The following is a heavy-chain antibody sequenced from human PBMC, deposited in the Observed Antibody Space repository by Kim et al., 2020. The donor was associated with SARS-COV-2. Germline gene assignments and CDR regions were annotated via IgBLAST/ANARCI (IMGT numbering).Heavy chain of an antibody. Sequence: GGSLRLSCSASGFSFSNHTMNWVRQAPGKELKLVSFINPNGDFTYYADSVKGRFTVSRDNSKNTFYLQMSSLRVEDTAVYYCVKSGMGFD. CDR2: INPNGDFT. CDR1: GFSFSNHT. J-gene: IGHJ4*01. V-gene: IGHV3-64D*09. D-gene: IGHD1-1*01. CDR3: VKSGMGFD.